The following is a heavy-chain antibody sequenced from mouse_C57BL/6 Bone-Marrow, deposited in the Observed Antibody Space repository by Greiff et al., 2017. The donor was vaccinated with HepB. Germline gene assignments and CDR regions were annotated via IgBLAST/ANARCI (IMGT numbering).Heavy chain of an antibody. D-gene: IGHD1-1*01. CDR2: IYPGDGDT. V-gene: IGHV1-82*01. CDR1: GYAFSSSW. Sequence: QVQLQQSGPELVKPGASVKISCKASGYAFSSSWMNWVKQRPGKGLEWIGRIYPGDGDTNYNGKFKGKATLTADKSSSTAYMQLSSLTSEDSAVYFCARGSNPWYFDVWGTGTTVTVSS. CDR3: ARGSNPWYFDV. J-gene: IGHJ1*03.